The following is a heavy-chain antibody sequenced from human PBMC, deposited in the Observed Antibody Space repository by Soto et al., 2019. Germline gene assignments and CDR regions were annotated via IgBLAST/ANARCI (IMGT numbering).Heavy chain of an antibody. CDR3: ARGSMNFDY. CDR2: INHSGST. Sequence: PSETLSLTCVVYGGSFSGYYLTWIRQPPGKGLEWIAEINHSGSTNYNPSLKSRVTISVDTSKNQFSLKLSSVTAADTAVYYCARGSMNFDYWGQGTLVTVSS. CDR1: GGSFSGYY. V-gene: IGHV4-34*01. J-gene: IGHJ4*02.